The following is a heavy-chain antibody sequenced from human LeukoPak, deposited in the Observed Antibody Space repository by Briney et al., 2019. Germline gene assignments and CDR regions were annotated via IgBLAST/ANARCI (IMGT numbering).Heavy chain of an antibody. CDR2: INPNNGNA. CDR1: GYTFTNYG. Sequence: ASVKVSCKASGYTFTNYGIIWVRQAPGQGLEWTGRINPNNGNANYAQKFQGRVTMTTDTSTRTAYMELRSLRSDDTAVYFCSREITTGNFDYWGQGTLVTVSS. CDR3: SREITTGNFDY. V-gene: IGHV1-18*01. J-gene: IGHJ4*02. D-gene: IGHD4-11*01.